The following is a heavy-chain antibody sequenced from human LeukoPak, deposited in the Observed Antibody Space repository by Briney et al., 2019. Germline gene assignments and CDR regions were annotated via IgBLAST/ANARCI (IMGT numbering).Heavy chain of an antibody. CDR2: IHYSGIT. Sequence: PSETLSLTCTVSDGSISSGSYYWGWIRQPPGKGLEWIANIHYSGITYYNPSLKSRVTISVDTSKTQFPLTLSAVTAADTAVYYCARDRFGMSATGTDFDFWGRGTLLTVSS. J-gene: IGHJ4*02. D-gene: IGHD1-14*01. CDR1: DGSISSGSYY. V-gene: IGHV4-39*06. CDR3: ARDRFGMSATGTDFDF.